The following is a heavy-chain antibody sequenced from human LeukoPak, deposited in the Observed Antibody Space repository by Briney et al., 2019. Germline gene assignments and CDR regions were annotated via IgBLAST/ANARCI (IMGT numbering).Heavy chain of an antibody. CDR2: INPNSGGT. CDR3: ARGVVPAAPYYFDY. V-gene: IGHV1-2*02. D-gene: IGHD2-2*01. CDR1: GYTFTGYY. J-gene: IGHJ4*02. Sequence: ASVKVSCKASGYTFTGYYMHWVRQAPGRGLEWMGWINPNSGGTNYAQKFQGRVTMTRDTSISTAYMELSRLRSDDTAVYYCARGVVPAAPYYFDYWGQGTLVTVSS.